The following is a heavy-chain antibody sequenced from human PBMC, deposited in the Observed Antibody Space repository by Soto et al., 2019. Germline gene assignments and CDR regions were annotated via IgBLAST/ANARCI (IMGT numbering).Heavy chain of an antibody. J-gene: IGHJ4*02. CDR3: ATLPRTIERTPAAIWSFDS. Sequence: SVKVSCKVSGYSLSDLSIHWVRQAPVKGLEWMGGLDAEDGETIYAQKLQGRGTMTEDTSTDTAYMELSSLTSEDTAMYYCATLPRTIERTPAAIWSFDSWGQGTLVTVSS. CDR1: GYSLSDLS. CDR2: LDAEDGET. D-gene: IGHD2-2*01. V-gene: IGHV1-24*01.